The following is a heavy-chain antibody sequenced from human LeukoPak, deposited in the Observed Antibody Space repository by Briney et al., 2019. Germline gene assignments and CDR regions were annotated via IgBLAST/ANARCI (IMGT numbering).Heavy chain of an antibody. CDR3: AGVRLGSSGFSEYFEH. V-gene: IGHV4-61*05. J-gene: IGHJ1*01. CDR1: GGSISSSYYY. CDR2: ISQSART. D-gene: IGHD3-22*01. Sequence: PSETLSLTCTVSGGSISSSYYYWGWIRQPPGKGLEWIGEISQSARTNYNPSLKSRVTMSIDKSRNQFSLRMSSVTAADTAVYYCAGVRLGSSGFSEYFEHWGQGTLVTVSS.